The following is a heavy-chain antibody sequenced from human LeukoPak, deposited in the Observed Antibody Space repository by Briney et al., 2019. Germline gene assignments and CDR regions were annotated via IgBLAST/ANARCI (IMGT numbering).Heavy chain of an antibody. D-gene: IGHD5-12*01. J-gene: IGHJ4*02. V-gene: IGHV3-23*01. Sequence: GGSLRLSCAASGFTFSSYGMSWVRQAPGKGLEWVSAIGGRDGSTYYADSVKGRFTISRDNSKNTLYVQMNSLRAEDTAVYYCAKGGDGYNYYFDYWGQETLVTVSS. CDR2: IGGRDGST. CDR3: AKGGDGYNYYFDY. CDR1: GFTFSSYG.